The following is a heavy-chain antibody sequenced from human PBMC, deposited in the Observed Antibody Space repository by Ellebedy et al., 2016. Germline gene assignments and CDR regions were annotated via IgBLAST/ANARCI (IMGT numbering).Heavy chain of an antibody. CDR1: GYSFTSYW. V-gene: IGHV5-51*01. CDR2: IYPGDSET. J-gene: IGHJ4*02. Sequence: GESLKISCQGSGYSFTSYWIGWVRQMPGKGLEWMGIIYPGDSETRYSPSFQGQVIISADKSITTAYLQWTSLKASDTAMYYCARGRPRCFDYWGQGTLVTVSS. CDR3: ARGRPRCFDY.